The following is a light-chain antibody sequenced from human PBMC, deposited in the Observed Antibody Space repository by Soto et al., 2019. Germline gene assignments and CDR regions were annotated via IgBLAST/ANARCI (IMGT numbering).Light chain of an antibody. V-gene: IGLV2-14*01. Sequence: QSALTQPRSVSGSPGQSVTISCTGTSSDVGGYIYVSWYQHHPGKAPKLMIYDVSNRPSGVSNRFSGSKSGNTASLTISGLQAEDEAEYYCASYTTFSSYVFGTGTKVTVL. CDR2: DVS. CDR3: ASYTTFSSYV. J-gene: IGLJ1*01. CDR1: SSDVGGYIY.